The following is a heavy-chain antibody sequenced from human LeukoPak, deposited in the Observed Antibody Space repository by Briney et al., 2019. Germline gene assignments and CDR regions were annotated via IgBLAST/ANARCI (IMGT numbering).Heavy chain of an antibody. CDR2: IKSDGSSP. V-gene: IGHV3-74*01. D-gene: IGHD6-19*01. CDR3: AKQRGQWLVIDY. Sequence: GGSLRLSCAASGFIFSSYWMHWVRQAPGKGPVWVSRIKSDGSSPSYADSVKGRFTISRDNAKNTVYLQMNSLRAEDTAVYYCAKQRGQWLVIDYWGQGALVTVSS. J-gene: IGHJ4*02. CDR1: GFIFSSYW.